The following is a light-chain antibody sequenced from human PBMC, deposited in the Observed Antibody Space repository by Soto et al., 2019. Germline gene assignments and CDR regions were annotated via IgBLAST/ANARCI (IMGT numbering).Light chain of an antibody. Sequence: EIGLTQSPGTLSLSPGERATLSCRASQSVFNNNLAWYQQKPGQAPRLLMFGASSRATGIPDRFSGSGSGTDFTLTISRLEPEDFAIYHCQQYGGSPRTFGQGTKLEIK. V-gene: IGKV3-20*01. J-gene: IGKJ2*01. CDR2: GAS. CDR3: QQYGGSPRT. CDR1: QSVFNNN.